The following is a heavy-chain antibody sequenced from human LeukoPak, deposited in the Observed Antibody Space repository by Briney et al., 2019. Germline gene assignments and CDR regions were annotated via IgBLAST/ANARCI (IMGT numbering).Heavy chain of an antibody. D-gene: IGHD6-19*01. J-gene: IGHJ4*02. CDR2: INHSGST. V-gene: IGHV4-34*01. Sequence: SETLPLTCAVYGGSFSGYYWSWIRQPPGKGLEWIGEINHSGSTNYNPSLKSRVTISVDTSKNQFSLKLSSVTAADTAVYYCARGDSSGSTHFDYWGQGTLVTVSS. CDR3: ARGDSSGSTHFDY. CDR1: GGSFSGYY.